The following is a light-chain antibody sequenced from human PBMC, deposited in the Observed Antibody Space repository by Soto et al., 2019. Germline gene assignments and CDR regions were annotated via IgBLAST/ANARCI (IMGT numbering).Light chain of an antibody. Sequence: QSALSQPASVSGSPGQSITISCTGTSSDVGDYNYVSWYQQHPGKAPKLMIYDASNRPSGVSNRFSGSKSGSTASLTISGLQAEDEADYYCSSYTSSTTRVFGTGTKVTVL. V-gene: IGLV2-14*01. CDR3: SSYTSSTTRV. CDR2: DAS. J-gene: IGLJ1*01. CDR1: SSDVGDYNY.